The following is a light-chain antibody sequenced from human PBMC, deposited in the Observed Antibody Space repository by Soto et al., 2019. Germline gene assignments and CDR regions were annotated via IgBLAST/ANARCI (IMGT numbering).Light chain of an antibody. J-gene: IGLJ1*01. CDR3: QVWDSSSGHPNV. CDR2: DDS. Sequence: SYELTQPPSVSVAPGQTARITCGGNNIGSKSVHWYQQKPGQAPVLVVYDDSDRPSGIPEPFSGSNSGNTATLTIRRVEAWDEADYYCQVWDSSSGHPNVFGTGTKATVL. V-gene: IGLV3-21*02. CDR1: NIGSKS.